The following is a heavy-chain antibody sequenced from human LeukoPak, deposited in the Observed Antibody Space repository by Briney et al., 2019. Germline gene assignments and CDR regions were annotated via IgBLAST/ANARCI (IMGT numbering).Heavy chain of an antibody. J-gene: IGHJ4*02. CDR3: ARDRYYFDSSDYYFFDY. CDR1: GYTFNNYG. Sequence: ASVEVSCKASGYTFNNYGIGWVRQAPGQGLEWVGWISAYNGNTYYAERFQGRVSMTTDTPTNTAYMELRSLRSDDTAVYYCARDRYYFDSSDYYFFDYWGQGTLVTVSS. D-gene: IGHD3-22*01. V-gene: IGHV1-18*01. CDR2: ISAYNGNT.